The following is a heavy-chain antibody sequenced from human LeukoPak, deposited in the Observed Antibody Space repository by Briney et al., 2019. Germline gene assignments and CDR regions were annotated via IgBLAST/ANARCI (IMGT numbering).Heavy chain of an antibody. CDR1: GFTFSSYE. J-gene: IGHJ4*02. D-gene: IGHD3-22*01. Sequence: GSLRLSCAASGFTFSSYEMNWVRQAPGKGLEWVSYISSSGSTIYYADSVKGRFTISRDNAKNSLYLQMNSLRAEDTAVYYCAREVYDSSGYDYWGQGTLVTVSS. V-gene: IGHV3-48*03. CDR3: AREVYDSSGYDY. CDR2: ISSSGSTI.